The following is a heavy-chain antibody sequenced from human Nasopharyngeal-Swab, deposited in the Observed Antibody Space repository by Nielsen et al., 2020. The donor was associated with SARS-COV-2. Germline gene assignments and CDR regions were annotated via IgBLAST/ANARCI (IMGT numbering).Heavy chain of an antibody. V-gene: IGHV1-46*01. J-gene: IGHJ3*02. D-gene: IGHD1-7*01. CDR1: GYTFTSYY. CDR2: INPSGGST. Sequence: ASVKVSCKASGYTFTSYYMHWVRQAPGQGLEWMGIINPSGGSTSYAQKFQGRVTMTRDTSTSTVYMELSSLRSEDTAVYYCARGRITGTTLWSPKANDAFDIWGQRTMVTVSS. CDR3: ARGRITGTTLWSPKANDAFDI.